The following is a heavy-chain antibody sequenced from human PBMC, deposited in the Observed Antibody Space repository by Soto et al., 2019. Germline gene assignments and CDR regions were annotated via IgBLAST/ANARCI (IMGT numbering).Heavy chain of an antibody. CDR2: INHSGST. CDR1: GGSFSGYY. V-gene: IGHV4-34*01. CDR3: ARGRRGTYYDFWSGYYSHWFDP. Sequence: SETLSLTCAVYGGSFSGYYWSWIRQPPGKGLEWIGEINHSGSTNYNPSLKSRVTISVDTSKNQFSLKLSSVTAADTAVYYCARGRRGTYYDFWSGYYSHWFDPWGQGTLVTVSS. J-gene: IGHJ5*02. D-gene: IGHD3-3*01.